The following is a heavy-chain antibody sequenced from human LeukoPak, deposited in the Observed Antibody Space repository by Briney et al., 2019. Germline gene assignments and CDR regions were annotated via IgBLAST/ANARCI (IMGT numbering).Heavy chain of an antibody. D-gene: IGHD5/OR15-5a*01. J-gene: IGHJ3*02. CDR3: ARVPGRGVSTGAFDI. CDR2: ISSSGSTI. Sequence: GGSLRLSCAASGFTFSSYEMNWVRQAPGKGLEWVSYISSSGSTIYYADSVKGRFTISRDNAKNSLYLQMNSLRAEDTAAYYCARVPGRGVSTGAFDIWGQGTMVTVSS. V-gene: IGHV3-48*03. CDR1: GFTFSSYE.